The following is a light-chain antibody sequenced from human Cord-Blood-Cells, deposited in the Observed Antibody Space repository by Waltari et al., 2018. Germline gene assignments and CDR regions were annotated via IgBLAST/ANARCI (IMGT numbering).Light chain of an antibody. CDR2: DAS. J-gene: IGKJ4*01. V-gene: IGKV3-11*01. CDR1: QSVTSY. Sequence: EIALTQSPATLSLSPGERATLPCSASQSVTSYLAWYQQKPCQAPRLLIYDASHSATGIPARFSGSGSGTDFTLTISSLEPEDFAVYYCQQRSNWPKLTFGGGTKVEIK. CDR3: QQRSNWPKLT.